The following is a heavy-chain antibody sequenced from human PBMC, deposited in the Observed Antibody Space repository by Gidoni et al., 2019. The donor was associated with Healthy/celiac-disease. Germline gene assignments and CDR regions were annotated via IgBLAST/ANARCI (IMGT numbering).Heavy chain of an antibody. Sequence: QVQLVQSGAALQQPRASLTVSCQASVYTFTGYYIHWVRQAPGQGLEWRGWINPNSGGTNYAQKFQGWVTMTRDTSISTADMELSRLRSDDTAVYYCARTNSIGDYYYGMDVWGQGTTVTVSS. V-gene: IGHV1-2*04. CDR3: ARTNSIGDYYYGMDV. D-gene: IGHD3-10*01. CDR1: VYTFTGYY. J-gene: IGHJ6*02. CDR2: INPNSGGT.